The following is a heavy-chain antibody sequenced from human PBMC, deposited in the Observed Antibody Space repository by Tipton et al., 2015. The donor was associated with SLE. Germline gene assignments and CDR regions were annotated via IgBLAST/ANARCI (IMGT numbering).Heavy chain of an antibody. CDR2: INHSGSS. CDR3: ARLRISGVLTGSYEYGMDV. D-gene: IGHD3-3*01. Sequence: LRLSCTVSGGSISSSSYYWGWIRQPPGKGLEWIGEINHSGSSNSNPPLKRRVTMSVDTSKNQFSLNLTSVTAADTAVYYCARLRISGVLTGSYEYGMDVWGQGTAVTVSS. V-gene: IGHV4-39*07. J-gene: IGHJ6*02. CDR1: GGSISSSSYY.